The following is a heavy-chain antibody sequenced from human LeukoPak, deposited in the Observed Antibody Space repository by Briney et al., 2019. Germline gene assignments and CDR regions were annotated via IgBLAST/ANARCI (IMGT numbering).Heavy chain of an antibody. Sequence: ASVKVSCKASGYTFTSYGISWVRQAPGQGLEWMGWISAYNGNTNYAQKLQGRVTMTRDTSISTAYMELSRLRSDDTAVYYCARDGQQLVGYYYYYMDVWGKGTTVTVSS. CDR2: ISAYNGNT. J-gene: IGHJ6*03. D-gene: IGHD6-13*01. CDR3: ARDGQQLVGYYYYYMDV. CDR1: GYTFTSYG. V-gene: IGHV1-18*01.